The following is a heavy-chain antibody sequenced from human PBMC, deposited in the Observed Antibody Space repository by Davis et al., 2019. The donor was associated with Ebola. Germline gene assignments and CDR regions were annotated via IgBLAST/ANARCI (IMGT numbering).Heavy chain of an antibody. V-gene: IGHV4-34*01. Sequence: PSETLSLTCAVYGASFRDYSWGWIRQSPGKGLEWIGETNYRGETRYNPSLKSRVTISMDTSKIQLSLKLTSMTAADTAVYYCASPHQIRGKDFFDLWGQGTLVTVSP. CDR2: TNYRGET. CDR1: GASFRDYS. J-gene: IGHJ4*02. CDR3: ASPHQIRGKDFFDL.